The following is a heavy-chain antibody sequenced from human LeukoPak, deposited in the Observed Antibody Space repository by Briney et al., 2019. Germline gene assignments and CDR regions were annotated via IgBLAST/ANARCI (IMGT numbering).Heavy chain of an antibody. J-gene: IGHJ1*01. CDR3: ARVAVAGSPYFQH. CDR2: IYSGGST. Sequence: GGSLRLSCAASGFTFSSYAMSWVRQAPGKGLEWVSVIYSGGSTYYADSVKGRFTISRHNSKNTLYLQMNSLRAEDTAVYYCARVAVAGSPYFQHWGQGTLVTVSS. CDR1: GFTFSSYA. D-gene: IGHD6-19*01. V-gene: IGHV3-53*04.